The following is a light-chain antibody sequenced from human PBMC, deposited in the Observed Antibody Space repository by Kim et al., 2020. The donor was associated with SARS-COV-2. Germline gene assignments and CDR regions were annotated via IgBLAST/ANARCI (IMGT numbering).Light chain of an antibody. J-gene: IGKJ4*01. CDR1: QGISSY. CDR3: QQLNSYPLT. V-gene: IGKV1-9*01. Sequence: SASVGDRVTITCRASQGISSYLAWYQQTPGKAPKLLIYAASTLQSGVPSRFSGSGSGTEFTLTISSLQPEDFATYYCQQLNSYPLTFGGGTKLEI. CDR2: AAS.